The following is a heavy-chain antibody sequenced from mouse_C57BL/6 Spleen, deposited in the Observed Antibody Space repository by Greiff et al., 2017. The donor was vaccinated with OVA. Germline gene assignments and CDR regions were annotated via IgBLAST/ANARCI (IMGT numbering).Heavy chain of an antibody. J-gene: IGHJ4*01. CDR1: GYTFTEYT. V-gene: IGHV1-62-2*01. D-gene: IGHD2-5*01. Sequence: QVQLQQSGAELVKPGASVKLSCKASGYTFTEYTIHWVKQRSGQGLEWIGWFYPGSGSIKYNEKFKDKATLTADKSSSTVYMELSRLTSEDSAVYFCARHEGYYSNYEGDAMDYWGQGTSVTVSS. CDR2: FYPGSGSI. CDR3: ARHEGYYSNYEGDAMDY.